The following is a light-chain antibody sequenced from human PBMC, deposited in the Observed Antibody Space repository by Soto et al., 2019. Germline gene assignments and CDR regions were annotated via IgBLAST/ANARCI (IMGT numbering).Light chain of an antibody. V-gene: IGKV3-20*01. CDR3: QHYGSSSLT. CDR2: GAS. CDR1: QSVSSSH. J-gene: IGKJ3*01. Sequence: EIVLTQSPGTLSLSPGERDTLSCRASQSVSSSHLAWYQQKPGQAPRLLIYGASNRATGIPDRFSGSGSGTDFTLTISRLEPEDFAVYYCQHYGSSSLTFGPGTKVDIK.